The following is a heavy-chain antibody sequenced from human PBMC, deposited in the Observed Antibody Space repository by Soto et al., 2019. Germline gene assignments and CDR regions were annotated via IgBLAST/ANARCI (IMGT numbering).Heavy chain of an antibody. CDR2: IYPGDSDT. J-gene: IGHJ6*02. CDR1: GYSFTSYW. Sequence: GESLKISCKGSGYSFTSYWIVWVRQMPGKSLEWMGIIYPGDSDTRYSPSFQGQVTISADKSISTAYLQWSSLKASDTAMYYCARLSSGVAATQNYYYYYGMDVWGQGTTVTVSS. CDR3: ARLSSGVAATQNYYYYYGMDV. V-gene: IGHV5-51*01. D-gene: IGHD2-15*01.